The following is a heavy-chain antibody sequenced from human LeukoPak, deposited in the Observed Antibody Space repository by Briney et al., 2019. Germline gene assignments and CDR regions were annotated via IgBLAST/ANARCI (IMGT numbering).Heavy chain of an antibody. CDR2: INPSSGDT. V-gene: IGHV1-2*02. J-gene: IGHJ4*02. CDR1: GHTFTGYY. D-gene: IGHD5-12*01. CDR3: ARGGYDPNPDY. Sequence: ASVKVSCKASGHTFTGYYMHWVRQAPGQGLEWMGWINPSSGDTNYAQKFQGRVTMTRDTSISTAYMELSRLRSDDTAVYYCARGGYDPNPDYWGQGTLVTVSS.